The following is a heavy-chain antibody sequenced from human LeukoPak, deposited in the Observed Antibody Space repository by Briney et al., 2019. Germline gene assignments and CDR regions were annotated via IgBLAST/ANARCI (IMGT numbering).Heavy chain of an antibody. D-gene: IGHD6-19*01. CDR3: ARNGWYSIDY. V-gene: IGHV4-39*01. Sequence: PSETLSLTCSVSGGSISSSSYYWGWIRQPPGKGLEWVGSIYYNGGTNYNSSLKSRVTISVDTSKNQFSLKLSSVTAADTAVYYCARNGWYSIDYWGQGTLVTVSS. CDR1: GGSISSSSYY. CDR2: IYYNGGT. J-gene: IGHJ4*02.